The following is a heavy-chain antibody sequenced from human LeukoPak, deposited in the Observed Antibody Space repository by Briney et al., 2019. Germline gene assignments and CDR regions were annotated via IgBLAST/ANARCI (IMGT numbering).Heavy chain of an antibody. CDR2: INHSGST. J-gene: IGHJ4*02. V-gene: IGHV4-34*01. CDR3: ARGFRGDYFDY. Sequence: SETLSLTCAVYGGSFSGYYWSWIRQPPGKGLEWIGEINHSGSTNYNPSLKSRVTISVDTSKNQFSLKLSSVTAADTAVYYCARGFRGDYFDYWGQGTLVTVSS. D-gene: IGHD3-10*01. CDR1: GGSFSGYY.